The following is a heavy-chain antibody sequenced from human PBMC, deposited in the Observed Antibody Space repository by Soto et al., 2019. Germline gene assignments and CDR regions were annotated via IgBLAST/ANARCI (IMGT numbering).Heavy chain of an antibody. Sequence: EVQLVESGGGLVKPGGSLRLSCAASDFTITNAWMNWVRQAPGKGLEWVGRIKTKAEGGATDDAAPLKDRFTISSDDSKNPLFLQMNSLKTEDPAVYYCTTGSVEGVWGQGATVTVSS. CDR2: IKTKAEGGAT. CDR3: TTGSVEGV. CDR1: DFTITNAW. D-gene: IGHD2-15*01. V-gene: IGHV3-15*07. J-gene: IGHJ6*02.